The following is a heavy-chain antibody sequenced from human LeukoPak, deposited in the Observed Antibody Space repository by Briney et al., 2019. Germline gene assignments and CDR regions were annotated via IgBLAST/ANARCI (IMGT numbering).Heavy chain of an antibody. CDR3: ARDRHDYGDSGWFDP. Sequence: PSETLSLTCTVSGGSISSSSYYWGWIRQPPGKGLEWIGSIYYSGSTYYNPSLKSRVTISVDTSKNQFSLKLSSVTAADTAVYYCARDRHDYGDSGWFDPWGQGTLVTVSS. D-gene: IGHD4-17*01. CDR2: IYYSGST. CDR1: GGSISSSSYY. J-gene: IGHJ5*02. V-gene: IGHV4-39*07.